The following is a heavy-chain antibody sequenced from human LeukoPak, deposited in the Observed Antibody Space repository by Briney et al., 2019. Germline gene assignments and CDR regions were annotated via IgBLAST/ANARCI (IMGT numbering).Heavy chain of an antibody. Sequence: GGSLRLSCAASGFTFSSYAMSWVRRAPGKGLEWVSGISGSGGSTYYADSVKGRFTVSRDNSKNMLYLQMNSLRAEDTAVYYCAKEGYCSGGDCYTYFDYWGQGSLVTVSS. J-gene: IGHJ4*02. CDR3: AKEGYCSGGDCYTYFDY. CDR1: GFTFSSYA. CDR2: ISGSGGST. V-gene: IGHV3-23*01. D-gene: IGHD2-15*01.